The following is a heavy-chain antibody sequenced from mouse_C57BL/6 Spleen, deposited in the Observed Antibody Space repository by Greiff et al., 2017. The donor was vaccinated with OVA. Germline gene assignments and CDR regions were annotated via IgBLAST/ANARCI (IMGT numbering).Heavy chain of an antibody. V-gene: IGHV5-17*01. D-gene: IGHD2-4*01. CDR2: ISSGGSTI. CDR3: ARKDYDYRYFDV. Sequence: EVQLVESGGGLVKPGGSLKLSCAASGFTFSDYGMHWVRQAPEKGLEWVAYISSGGSTIYYADTVKGRFTLSKDNAKNTLFLQMTSLRSEDTAMYYCARKDYDYRYFDVWGTGTTVTVSS. J-gene: IGHJ1*03. CDR1: GFTFSDYG.